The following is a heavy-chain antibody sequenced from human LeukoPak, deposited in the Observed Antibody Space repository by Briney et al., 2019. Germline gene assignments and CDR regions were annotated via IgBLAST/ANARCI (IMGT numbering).Heavy chain of an antibody. J-gene: IGHJ4*02. D-gene: IGHD4-17*01. Sequence: SETLFLACTVSGVSTSSYYWSWIRQPPGRGLEWIGYIYYSGSTNYNPSLKSRVTISVDTSKNQFSLKLSSVTAADTAVYYCARYGDYVDYWGQGTLVTVSS. CDR3: ARYGDYVDY. V-gene: IGHV4-59*08. CDR1: GVSTSSYY. CDR2: IYYSGST.